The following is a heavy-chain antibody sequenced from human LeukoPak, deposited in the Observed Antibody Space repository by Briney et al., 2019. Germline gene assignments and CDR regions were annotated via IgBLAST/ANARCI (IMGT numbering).Heavy chain of an antibody. CDR3: ARGGSDSSGYYYS. J-gene: IGHJ4*02. CDR1: GFTSSSYS. D-gene: IGHD3-22*01. V-gene: IGHV3-21*01. CDR2: ISSSSSYI. Sequence: GGSLRLSCAASGFTSSSYSMNWVRQAPGKGLEWVSSISSSSSYIYYADSVKGRFTISRDNAKNSLYLQMNSLRAEDTAVYYCARGGSDSSGYYYSWGQGTLVTVSS.